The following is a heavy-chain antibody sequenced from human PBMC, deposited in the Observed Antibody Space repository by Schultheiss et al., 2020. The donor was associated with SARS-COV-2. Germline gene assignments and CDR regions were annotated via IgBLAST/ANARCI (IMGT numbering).Heavy chain of an antibody. CDR2: INHSGST. D-gene: IGHD3-22*01. Sequence: SETLSLTCAVYGGSFSGYYWSWIRQPPGKGLEWIGEINHSGSTNYNPSLKSRVTISVDTSKNQFSLKLSSVTAADTAVYYCARGLGVQYYYDSSGYPVSNAFDIWGQGTMVTVSS. CDR3: ARGLGVQYYYDSSGYPVSNAFDI. V-gene: IGHV4-34*01. CDR1: GGSFSGYY. J-gene: IGHJ3*02.